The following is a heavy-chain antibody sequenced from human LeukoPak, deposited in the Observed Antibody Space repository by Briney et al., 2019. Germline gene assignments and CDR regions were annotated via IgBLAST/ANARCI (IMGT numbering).Heavy chain of an antibody. CDR1: GYTFTSYD. CDR3: ARGLPQRGITIFGVVIEGYWFDP. V-gene: IGHV1-8*01. CDR2: MKPNSGNT. D-gene: IGHD3-3*01. Sequence: ASVKVSCKASGYTFTSYDINWVRQATGQGLEWMGWMKPNSGNTGYAQKFQGRVTMTRNTSISTAYMELSSLRSEDTAVYYCARGLPQRGITIFGVVIEGYWFDPWGQGTLVTVSS. J-gene: IGHJ5*02.